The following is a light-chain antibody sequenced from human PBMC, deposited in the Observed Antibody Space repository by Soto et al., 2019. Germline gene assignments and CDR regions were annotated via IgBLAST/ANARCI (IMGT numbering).Light chain of an antibody. CDR1: SSDVSAYDY. CDR2: DLN. CDR3: CSYAGTYPFVV. J-gene: IGLJ2*01. V-gene: IGLV2-11*01. Sequence: QSALTQPRSVSGSPGQSVTISCTGTSSDVSAYDYVSWYQHRPGKPLKLMIYDLNKRPSGVPDRFSGSKSGNTASLTISGLQAEDEAAYYCCSYAGTYPFVVFGGGTKVTVL.